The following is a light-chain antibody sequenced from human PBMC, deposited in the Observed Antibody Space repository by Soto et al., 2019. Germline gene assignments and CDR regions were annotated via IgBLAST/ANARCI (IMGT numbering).Light chain of an antibody. CDR3: QQYKDWPPLT. V-gene: IGKV3D-15*01. CDR1: QNVNSN. CDR2: GAS. Sequence: EIVMTQSPVTLSVSPGERVTLSCRASQNVNSNLAWYQQRPGQAPRVLIYGASNRASGIPDRLSGSGSGTDFTLTISSLEPDDFALYYCQQYKDWPPLTFGGGTRVEIK. J-gene: IGKJ4*01.